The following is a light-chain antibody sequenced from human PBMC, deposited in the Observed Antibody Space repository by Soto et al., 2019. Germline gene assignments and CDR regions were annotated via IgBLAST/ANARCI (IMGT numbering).Light chain of an antibody. V-gene: IGKV3-15*01. CDR1: QSVASN. J-gene: IGKJ2*01. CDR3: QQYHNWPPQYT. CDR2: GAS. Sequence: EIVMTQSPASLSVSPGDGATLSCRASQSVASNVDWYQQKPGQGPRLLIHGASTRAVGVPARFSGSGSGTDFTVTINSLQSEDLAVSYCQQYHNWPPQYTFGQGTKPQIK.